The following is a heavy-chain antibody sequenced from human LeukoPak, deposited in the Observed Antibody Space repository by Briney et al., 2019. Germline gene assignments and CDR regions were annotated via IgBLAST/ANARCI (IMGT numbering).Heavy chain of an antibody. Sequence: SETLSLACAVSGGSFTAYYWTWIRQSPGKGLEWIGELTYSGEINYNPSLKSRVTISVDRSKNQLSLRLTSATAADSALYYCARARRTSDYADYSYYYGLDIWGPGTTVTASS. CDR3: ARARRTSDYADYSYYYGLDI. J-gene: IGHJ6*02. CDR2: LTYSGEI. D-gene: IGHD4-17*01. CDR1: GGSFTAYY. V-gene: IGHV4-34*01.